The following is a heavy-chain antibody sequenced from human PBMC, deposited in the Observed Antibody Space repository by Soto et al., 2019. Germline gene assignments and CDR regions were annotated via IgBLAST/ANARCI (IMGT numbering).Heavy chain of an antibody. CDR1: GGSISSSRCH. J-gene: IGHJ3*02. CDR2: IKYSGTT. V-gene: IGHV4-39*01. CDR3: ARWYYYDSSGYYQTTYAFDI. Sequence: PSETLSLTCTVSGGSISSSRCHWGWIRQPPGKGLEWIASIKYSGTTFYNPSLKRRVTLSVDTSKNQFALKLSSVTAAETAVYYCARWYYYDSSGYYQTTYAFDIWGQGTMVTVSS. D-gene: IGHD3-22*01.